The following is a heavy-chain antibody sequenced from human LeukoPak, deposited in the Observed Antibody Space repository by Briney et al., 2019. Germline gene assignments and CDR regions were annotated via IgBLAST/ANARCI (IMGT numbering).Heavy chain of an antibody. V-gene: IGHV3-33*01. CDR1: GFTFSSYG. Sequence: GGSLRLSCAASGFTFSSYGMHWVRQAPGKGLEWVAVIWYDGSNKYYADSVKGRFTISRDNSKNTLYLQMNSLRAEDTAVYYCAGDRGMVRGVRFYYYYGMDVWGKGTTVTVSS. D-gene: IGHD3-10*01. CDR2: IWYDGSNK. J-gene: IGHJ6*04. CDR3: AGDRGMVRGVRFYYYYGMDV.